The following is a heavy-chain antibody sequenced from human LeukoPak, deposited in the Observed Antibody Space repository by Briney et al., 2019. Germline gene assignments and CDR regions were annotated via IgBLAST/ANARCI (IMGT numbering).Heavy chain of an antibody. V-gene: IGHV1-2*02. CDR1: GYTVSGYY. J-gene: IGHJ4*02. D-gene: IGHD1-26*01. CDR3: ATMGYRGSYGETY. CDR2: INTNSGGT. Sequence: AAVKVSCSASGYTVSGYYMHLVRHAPGQGLEWMGWINTNSGGTNYAQKFQGRVTMTRDTSISTAYMELSRLGSDDTAVYYCATMGYRGSYGETYWGQGTLVTVSS.